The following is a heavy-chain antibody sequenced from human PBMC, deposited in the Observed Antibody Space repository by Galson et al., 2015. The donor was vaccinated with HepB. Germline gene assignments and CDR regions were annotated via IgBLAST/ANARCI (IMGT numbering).Heavy chain of an antibody. Sequence: SLRPSCAASGFNFRNYARNWVRQAPGKGLEWVSVISGGGGTTDYADSVKGRFTISRDNSNNTLYLEMNTLRAEDAAVYYCAKSPTVLPYWYVDVWVRGTLVSVSS. CDR1: GFNFRNYA. V-gene: IGHV3-23*01. CDR2: ISGGGGTT. CDR3: AKSPTVLPYWYVDV. J-gene: IGHJ2*01. D-gene: IGHD4-17*01.